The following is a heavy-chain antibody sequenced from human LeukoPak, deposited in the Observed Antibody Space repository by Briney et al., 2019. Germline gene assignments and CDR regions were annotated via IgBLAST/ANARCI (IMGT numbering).Heavy chain of an antibody. J-gene: IGHJ6*02. CDR2: IYTSGST. Sequence: SETLSLTCTVSGGSISSGNYYFSWIRQPAGKGLEWIGRIYTSGSTDYNPSLQSRVTISSDTSKQQFFLNLSSVTAADTAVYYCASGDGYFGMDVWGQGTTVTVSS. CDR1: GGSISSGNYY. D-gene: IGHD2-21*01. CDR3: ASGDGYFGMDV. V-gene: IGHV4-61*02.